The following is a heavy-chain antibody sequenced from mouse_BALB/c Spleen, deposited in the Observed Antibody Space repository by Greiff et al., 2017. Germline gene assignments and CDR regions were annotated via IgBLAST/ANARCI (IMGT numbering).Heavy chain of an antibody. CDR1: GFAFSSYD. Sequence: EVKLVESGGGLVKPGGSLKLSCAASGFAFSSYDMSWVRQTPGKRLEWVAYISSGGGSTYYPDTVKGRFTISRDNAKNTLYLQMSSLKSEDTAVYYCAMTGNYAMDYWGQGTSVTVSS. CDR2: ISSGGGST. CDR3: AMTGNYAMDY. V-gene: IGHV5-12-1*01. D-gene: IGHD4-1*01. J-gene: IGHJ4*01.